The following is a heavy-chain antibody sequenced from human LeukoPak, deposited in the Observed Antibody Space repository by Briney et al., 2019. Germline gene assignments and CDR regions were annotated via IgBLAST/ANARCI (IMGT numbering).Heavy chain of an antibody. V-gene: IGHV3-53*01. D-gene: IGHD3-22*01. CDR2: IYSGGST. J-gene: IGHJ4*02. CDR3: ARGTYYYDSSGLRYFDY. Sequence: GGSLRLSCAASGFTVSSNYMSWVRQAPGKGLEWVSVIYSGGSTYYADSVKGRFTISRDNSKNTLYLQMNSLRAEDTAVYYCARGTYYYDSSGLRYFDYWGQGTLVTVSS. CDR1: GFTVSSNY.